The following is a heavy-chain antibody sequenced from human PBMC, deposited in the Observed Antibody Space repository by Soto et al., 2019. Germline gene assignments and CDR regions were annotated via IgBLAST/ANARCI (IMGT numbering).Heavy chain of an antibody. D-gene: IGHD5-12*01. CDR2: INHSGST. CDR1: GGSFSGYY. J-gene: IGHJ4*02. CDR3: ARGRGRWLQLNY. V-gene: IGHV4-34*01. Sequence: QVQLQQWGAGLLKPSETLSLTCAVYGGSFSGYYWSWIRQPPGKGLEWIGEINHSGSTNYNPSLKSRVTISVDTSKNQFSLQLSSVTAADTAVYYCARGRGRWLQLNYWGQGTLVTVSS.